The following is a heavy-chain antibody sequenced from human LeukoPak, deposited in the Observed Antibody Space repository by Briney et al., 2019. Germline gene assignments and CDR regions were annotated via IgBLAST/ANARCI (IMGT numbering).Heavy chain of an antibody. J-gene: IGHJ6*03. CDR3: ARMPSNVIYYFYYMDV. V-gene: IGHV3-23*01. Sequence: PGGSLRLSCGEPGFNLSSYIMNWVRQAPGKGLEWVAGISSNAVSTYYADSVKGRFTISRDNSKNTVYLQMDSLGTEDTAVYYCARMPSNVIYYFYYMDVCGKGTTVTVSS. D-gene: IGHD2-2*01. CDR1: GFNLSSYI. CDR2: ISSNAVST.